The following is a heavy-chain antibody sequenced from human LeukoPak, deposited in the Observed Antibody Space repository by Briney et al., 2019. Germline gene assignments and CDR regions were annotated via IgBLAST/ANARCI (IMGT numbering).Heavy chain of an antibody. CDR1: GYTFTSYY. V-gene: IGHV1-46*01. Sequence: ASVKVSCKASGYTFTSYYMHWVRQAPGQGLEWMGIINPSGGSTSYAQKFQGRVTTTRDMSTTTVYMELSSLRSEDTAVYYCARGGPAGDFIVVAPTNNAFDIWGQGTMVTVSS. CDR3: ARGGPAGDFIVVAPTNNAFDI. D-gene: IGHD2-2*01. J-gene: IGHJ3*02. CDR2: INPSGGST.